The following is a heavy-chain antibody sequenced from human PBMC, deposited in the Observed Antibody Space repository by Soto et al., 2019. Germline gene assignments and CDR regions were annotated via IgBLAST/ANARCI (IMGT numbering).Heavy chain of an antibody. Sequence: GGSLRLSCAASGFTFSSYEMNWVRQAPGRGLEWLTHITSSGTNIFYGDSVKGRFTISRDNARNSLSLQMHSLRAEDTAVYYCARGYTGGWSRGGYFDYWGQGA. CDR2: ITSSGTNI. CDR1: GFTFSSYE. D-gene: IGHD6-19*01. J-gene: IGHJ4*02. CDR3: ARGYTGGWSRGGYFDY. V-gene: IGHV3-48*03.